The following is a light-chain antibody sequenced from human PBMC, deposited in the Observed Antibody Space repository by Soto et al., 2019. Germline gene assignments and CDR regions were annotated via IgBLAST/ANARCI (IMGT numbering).Light chain of an antibody. V-gene: IGKV3-20*01. CDR1: QSVSSSD. Sequence: EIVLTQSPGTLSLSPGERATLSCRASQSVSSSDLAWYHQKPGQAPRLLIYGSSSRATGIPDRFSGSGSGTDFTLTISRLEPEDFAVYYCQQYGSSSYTFGQGTKLEIK. CDR2: GSS. CDR3: QQYGSSSYT. J-gene: IGKJ2*01.